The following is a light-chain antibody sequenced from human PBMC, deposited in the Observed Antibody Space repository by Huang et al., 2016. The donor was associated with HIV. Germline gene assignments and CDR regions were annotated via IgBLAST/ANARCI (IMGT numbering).Light chain of an antibody. J-gene: IGKJ1*01. CDR1: QSVANK. CDR3: QQYNNWPPRT. CDR2: DAS. V-gene: IGKV3-15*01. Sequence: EILMTQSPATLSVSPGDRATLSCRASQSVANKLAWYQQKPGQAPRLLSYDASARATGNPARFSGSGSGTEFTLTIDSVQSEDFAVYYCQQYNNWPPRTFGKGTKVEIK.